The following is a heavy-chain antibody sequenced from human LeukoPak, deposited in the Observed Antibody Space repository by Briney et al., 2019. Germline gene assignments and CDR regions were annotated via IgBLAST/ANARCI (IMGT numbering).Heavy chain of an antibody. CDR1: GFTFSSYA. CDR2: ISVSGGST. CDR3: AKVRYCTNGVCPEWFDP. V-gene: IGHV3-23*01. Sequence: GGSLRLSCAASGFTFSSYAMSWVRQAPGKGLDWVSVISVSGGSTYYADSVKGRFTISRDNSKNTLYLQMNSLRAEDTAVYYCAKVRYCTNGVCPEWFDPWGQGTLVTVSS. J-gene: IGHJ5*02. D-gene: IGHD2-8*01.